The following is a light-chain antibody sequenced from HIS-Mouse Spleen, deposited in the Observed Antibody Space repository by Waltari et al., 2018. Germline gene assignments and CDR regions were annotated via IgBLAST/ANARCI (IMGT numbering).Light chain of an antibody. CDR1: SSDVGGYNY. CDR2: EVS. V-gene: IGLV2-14*01. CDR3: SSYTSSSTYV. J-gene: IGLJ1*01. Sequence: QSALTQPASVSGSPGQSITISCTGTSSDVGGYNYVSWYQQPPGKAPKLMIYEVSNRPSWVSNRFSGSKSGNTASLTISGLQAEDEADYYCSSYTSSSTYVFGTGTKVTVL.